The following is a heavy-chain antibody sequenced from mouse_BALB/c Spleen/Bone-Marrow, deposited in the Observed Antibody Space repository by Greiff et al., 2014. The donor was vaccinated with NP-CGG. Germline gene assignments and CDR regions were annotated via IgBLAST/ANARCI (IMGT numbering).Heavy chain of an antibody. CDR2: IYPGDGST. CDR1: GYTFTSYF. Sequence: VQLQQSGPELVKPGASVKMSCKASGYTFTSYFIHWVKQRPGQGLEWIGWIYPGDGSTKYNGKFKVKTTLTADKSSSTAYMFLSSLTSEDSAIYFCAYYRYDEYFDVWGAGTTVTVSS. V-gene: IGHV1S56*01. J-gene: IGHJ1*01. CDR3: AYYRYDEYFDV. D-gene: IGHD2-14*01.